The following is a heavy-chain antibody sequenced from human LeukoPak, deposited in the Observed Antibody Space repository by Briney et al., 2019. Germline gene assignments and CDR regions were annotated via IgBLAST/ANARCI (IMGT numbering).Heavy chain of an antibody. Sequence: SLRLSCAASGFTFDDYAMHWVRQAPGKGLEWVSGISWNSGSIGYADSVKGRFTIPRDNAKNSLYLQMNSLRAEDTALYYCAKDLRTGAFDIWGQGTMVTVSS. V-gene: IGHV3-9*01. CDR3: AKDLRTGAFDI. J-gene: IGHJ3*02. D-gene: IGHD3-10*01. CDR2: ISWNSGSI. CDR1: GFTFDDYA.